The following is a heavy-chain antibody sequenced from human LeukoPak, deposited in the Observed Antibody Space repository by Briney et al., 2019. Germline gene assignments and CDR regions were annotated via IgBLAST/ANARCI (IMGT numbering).Heavy chain of an antibody. CDR1: GFTVSSNY. CDR3: ARGYCSSTSCLWGGFDY. Sequence: GGSLRLSCAASGFTVSSNYMSWVRQAPGKGLEWVSVIYSGGSTYYADSVKGRFAISRDNSENTLYLQMNSLRAEDTAVYYCARGYCSSTSCLWGGFDYWGQGTLVTVSS. CDR2: IYSGGST. V-gene: IGHV3-53*01. J-gene: IGHJ4*02. D-gene: IGHD2-2*01.